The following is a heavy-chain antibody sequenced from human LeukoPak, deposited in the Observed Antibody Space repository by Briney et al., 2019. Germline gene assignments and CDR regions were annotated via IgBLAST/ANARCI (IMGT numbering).Heavy chain of an antibody. J-gene: IGHJ4*02. CDR2: ISYDGSNK. Sequence: PGGSXXLSCAASGFTFSSYGMHWVRQAPGKGXEGXAVISYDGSNKYYADSVKGRFTISRDNSKNTLYLQMNSLRAEDMAVYYCAKDLIPMGSGSYSDYWGQGTLVTVSS. CDR1: GFTFSSYG. V-gene: IGHV3-30*18. CDR3: AKDLIPMGSGSYSDY. D-gene: IGHD3-10*01.